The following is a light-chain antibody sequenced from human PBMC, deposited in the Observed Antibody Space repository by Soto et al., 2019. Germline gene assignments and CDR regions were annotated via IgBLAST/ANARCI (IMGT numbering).Light chain of an antibody. CDR2: EVS. Sequence: QSALTQPASVSGSPGQPITISCTGTSSDVGANNYVSWYQHHPGKAPKLLIYEVSNRPSGVSSRFSGSKSGNTASLTISGLQAEDEGDYYCSSYINSITFVVFGGGTKLTVL. J-gene: IGLJ2*01. CDR3: SSYINSITFVV. CDR1: SSDVGANNY. V-gene: IGLV2-14*01.